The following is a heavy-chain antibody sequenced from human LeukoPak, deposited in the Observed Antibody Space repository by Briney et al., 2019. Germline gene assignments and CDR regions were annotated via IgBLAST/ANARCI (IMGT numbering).Heavy chain of an antibody. CDR3: ARPILPTADDGFDV. Sequence: PGGSLRLSCAASGFTFSSYTMNWVRQAPGKGLEWVSSISTSSRYIYYGDSMKGRFTISRDNAKNSLYLQMNSLRAEDSAVYFCARPILPTADDGFDVWGQGTMVTVSS. D-gene: IGHD2-21*02. CDR1: GFTFSSYT. CDR2: ISTSSRYI. J-gene: IGHJ3*01. V-gene: IGHV3-21*01.